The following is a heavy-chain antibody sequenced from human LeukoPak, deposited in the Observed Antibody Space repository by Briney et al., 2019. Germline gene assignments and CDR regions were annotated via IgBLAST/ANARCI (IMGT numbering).Heavy chain of an antibody. V-gene: IGHV1-18*01. J-gene: IGHJ3*02. CDR3: ARGAYCGGDCSSSDAFDI. CDR2: ISAYNGNT. D-gene: IGHD2-21*01. Sequence: ASVKVSCKASGYTFTSYGVSWVRQAPGQGLEWMGRISAYNGNTNYAQNLQGRVTLTTDTSTTTASLELRSLRSDDTAVYYCARGAYCGGDCSSSDAFDIWGQGTMVTVSS. CDR1: GYTFTSYG.